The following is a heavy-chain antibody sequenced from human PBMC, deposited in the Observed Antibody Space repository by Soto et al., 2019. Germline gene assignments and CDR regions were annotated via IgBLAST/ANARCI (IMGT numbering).Heavy chain of an antibody. Sequence: GASVKVSCKASGYTFTGYYMHWVRQAPGQGLEWVGWINPNSGGTNYAQKFQGRVTMTRDTSISTAYMELSRLRSDDTAVYYCARAKSYSNLFDYWGQGTLVTVSS. J-gene: IGHJ4*02. CDR1: GYTFTGYY. CDR2: INPNSGGT. V-gene: IGHV1-2*02. D-gene: IGHD4-4*01. CDR3: ARAKSYSNLFDY.